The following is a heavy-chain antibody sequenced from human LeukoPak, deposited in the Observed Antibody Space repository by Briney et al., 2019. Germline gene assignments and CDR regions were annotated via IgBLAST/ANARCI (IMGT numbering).Heavy chain of an antibody. V-gene: IGHV3-23*01. CDR2: ISGSGGST. Sequence: EGSLRLSCAASGFTFSSYAMSWVRQAPGKGLEWVSAISGSGGSTYYADSVKGRFTISRDNSKNTLYLQMNSLRAEDTAVYYCAKVGGLYYYDSSGYYNNLDYWGQGTLVTVSS. D-gene: IGHD3-22*01. CDR3: AKVGGLYYYDSSGYYNNLDY. CDR1: GFTFSSYA. J-gene: IGHJ4*02.